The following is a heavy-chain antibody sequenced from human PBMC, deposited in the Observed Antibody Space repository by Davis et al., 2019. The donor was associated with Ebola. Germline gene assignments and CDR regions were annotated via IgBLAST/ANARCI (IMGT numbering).Heavy chain of an antibody. D-gene: IGHD5-18*01. J-gene: IGHJ4*02. CDR1: RLTFSSYA. V-gene: IGHV3-23*01. Sequence: PGGSLRLSCAASRLTFSSYAMSWVRQAPGEGLEWVAGISGTGDNTYYADSVKGRFTISRDNSRNSLSLQMNSLRGDDTAIYYCAKREGYGQVDYWGQGTLVTVSS. CDR3: AKREGYGQVDY. CDR2: ISGTGDNT.